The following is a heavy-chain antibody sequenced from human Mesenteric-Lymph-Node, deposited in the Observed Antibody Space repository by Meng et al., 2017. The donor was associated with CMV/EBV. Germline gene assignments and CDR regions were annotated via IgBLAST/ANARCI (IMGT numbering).Heavy chain of an antibody. CDR2: INHSGST. J-gene: IGHJ4*02. V-gene: IGHV4-34*01. CDR1: GGSFSGYY. CDR3: ARGSSYDILTGYFDY. D-gene: IGHD3-9*01. Sequence: QVQLHQGGAGLWKPSETLSVTCSVYGGSFSGYYWNWIRQSPEKGLEWIGEINHSGSTTYNPSFTSRIIISVDTSTNQISLNMSSVTAADTAVYYCARGSSYDILTGYFDYWGQGALVTVSS.